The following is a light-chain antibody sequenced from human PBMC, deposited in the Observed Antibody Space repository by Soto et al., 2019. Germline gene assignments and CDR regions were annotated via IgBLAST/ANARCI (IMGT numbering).Light chain of an antibody. CDR3: QVWDSSSDHVV. V-gene: IGLV3-21*02. CDR2: DDG. CDR1: NIGTKS. J-gene: IGLJ2*01. Sequence: SSELTQPPSVSVAPGQTASITCAGNNIGTKSVQWYQQKPGQAPVLVVYDDGDRPSGIPERFSGSNSGNTATLTISRVEVGDEADYYCQVWDSSSDHVVFGGGTKLTVL.